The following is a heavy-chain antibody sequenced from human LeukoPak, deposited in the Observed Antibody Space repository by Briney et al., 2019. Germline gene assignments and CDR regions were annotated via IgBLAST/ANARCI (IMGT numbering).Heavy chain of an antibody. CDR3: ATLESEGY. D-gene: IGHD3-3*01. CDR1: GYTFTDYY. Sequence: ATVKISCKVSGYTFTDYYIHWVQQAPGKGPEWMGRVDPEDHEIIYAEKFQGRVTITADTSTGTAYKQLSSLRSEDTAVYYCATLESEGYWGQGTLVTVSS. J-gene: IGHJ4*02. V-gene: IGHV1-69-2*01. CDR2: VDPEDHEI.